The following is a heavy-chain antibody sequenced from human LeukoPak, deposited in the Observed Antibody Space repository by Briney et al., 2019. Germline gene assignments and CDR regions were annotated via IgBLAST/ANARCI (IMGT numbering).Heavy chain of an antibody. CDR2: ISSTGSNK. D-gene: IGHD3-10*01. CDR1: GFALSDHY. Sequence: GGSLRLSCVGSGFALSDHYMTRIRRAPGKGLEWLSYISSTGSNKYYADSVKGRFTISRDNANNSVYLQLNSLRVEDTAVYYCARDDVYGSGRADLWGQGTLVSVSS. J-gene: IGHJ5*02. CDR3: ARDDVYGSGRADL. V-gene: IGHV3-11*01.